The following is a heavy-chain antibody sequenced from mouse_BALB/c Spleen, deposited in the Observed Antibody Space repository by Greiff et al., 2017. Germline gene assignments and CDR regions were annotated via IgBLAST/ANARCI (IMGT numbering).Heavy chain of an antibody. D-gene: IGHD2-14*01. CDR3: ARGVYDGYYYAMDY. CDR1: GYSFTGYY. CDR2: INPYNGAT. Sequence: EVQLQQSGPELVKPGASVKISCKASGYSFTGYYMHWVKQSHVKSLEWIGRINPYNGATSYNQNFKDKASLTVDKSSSTAYMELHSLTSEDSAVYYCARGVYDGYYYAMDYWGQGTSVTVSS. J-gene: IGHJ4*01. V-gene: IGHV1-31*01.